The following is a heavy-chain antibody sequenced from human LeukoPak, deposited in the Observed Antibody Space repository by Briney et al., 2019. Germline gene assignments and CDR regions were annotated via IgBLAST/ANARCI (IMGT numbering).Heavy chain of an antibody. Sequence: ASVKVSCKASGHTFTSYGISWVRQAPGQGLEWMGWISAYNGNTNYAQKLQGRVTMTTDTSTSTAYMELRSLRSDDTAVYYCARDLRIAVAGPFDYWGQGTLVTVSS. V-gene: IGHV1-18*01. CDR1: GHTFTSYG. J-gene: IGHJ4*02. CDR2: ISAYNGNT. CDR3: ARDLRIAVAGPFDY. D-gene: IGHD6-19*01.